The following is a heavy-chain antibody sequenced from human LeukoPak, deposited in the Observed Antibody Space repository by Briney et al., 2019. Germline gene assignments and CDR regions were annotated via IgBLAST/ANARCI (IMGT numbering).Heavy chain of an antibody. Sequence: PSETLSLTCTVSGGSISSSSYYWGWIRQPPGKGLEWIGSIHYSGSTNYNPSLKSRVTISVDTSKNQFSLKLSSVTAADTAVYYCARHQGVYVDYYFDYWGQGTLVTVSS. J-gene: IGHJ4*02. V-gene: IGHV4-39*01. CDR2: IHYSGST. D-gene: IGHD5/OR15-5a*01. CDR3: ARHQGVYVDYYFDY. CDR1: GGSISSSSYY.